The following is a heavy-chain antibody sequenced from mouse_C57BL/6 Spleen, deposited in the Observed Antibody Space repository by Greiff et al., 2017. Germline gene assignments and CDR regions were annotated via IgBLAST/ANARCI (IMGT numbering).Heavy chain of an antibody. V-gene: IGHV1-64*01. CDR1: GYTFTSYW. Sequence: QVHVKQSGAELVKPGASVKLSCKASGYTFTSYWTHWVKQRPGQGLEWIGMIHPNSGSTNYNEKFKSKATLTVDKSSSTAYMQLSSLTSEDSAVYYCARSNNYDGYFDYWGQGTTLTVSS. CDR3: ARSNNYDGYFDY. CDR2: IHPNSGST. J-gene: IGHJ2*01. D-gene: IGHD2-4*01.